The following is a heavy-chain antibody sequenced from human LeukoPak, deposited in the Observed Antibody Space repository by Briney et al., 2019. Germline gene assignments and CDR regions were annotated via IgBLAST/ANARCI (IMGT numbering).Heavy chain of an antibody. CDR2: IHYSESS. Sequence: SETLSLTCTVSGDSISNFYWNWIRQSPGKGLEWIGNIHYSESSVYNPSLKSRGTISIDTSRKQFFLKLSSVTDADTAVYFCALAPNSNWFDFWGPGTLVTVSS. V-gene: IGHV4-59*08. J-gene: IGHJ5*01. CDR1: GDSISNFY. D-gene: IGHD2-8*01. CDR3: ALAPNSNWFDF.